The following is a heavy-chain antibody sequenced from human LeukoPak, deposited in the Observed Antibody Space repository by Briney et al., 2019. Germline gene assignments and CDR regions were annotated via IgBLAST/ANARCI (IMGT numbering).Heavy chain of an antibody. J-gene: IGHJ4*02. Sequence: ASETLSLTCTVSGGSISSYYWSWIRQPPGKGLEWIGYIYYSGSTNYNPSLKSRVTISVDTSKNQFSLKLSSVTAADTAVYYCARVSGHYGSGSFYNPLDYWGQGTLVTVSS. CDR3: ARVSGHYGSGSFYNPLDY. CDR1: GGSISSYY. D-gene: IGHD3-10*01. CDR2: IYYSGST. V-gene: IGHV4-59*08.